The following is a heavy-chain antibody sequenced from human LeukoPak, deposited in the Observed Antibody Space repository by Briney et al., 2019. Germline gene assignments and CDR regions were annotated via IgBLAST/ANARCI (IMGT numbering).Heavy chain of an antibody. CDR1: GFTFTCCW. V-gene: IGHV3-7*01. CDR3: ARVPGRTRYFDS. Sequence: GGSLRLSCAASGFTFTCCWMSWVRQTPGKGLEWVASIKQDGREKFYADSVQGRFTISRDNAKNSLYLQVNSLRAEDTAVYYCARVPGRTRYFDSWGPGILVTVSS. CDR2: IKQDGREK. D-gene: IGHD1-26*01. J-gene: IGHJ4*02.